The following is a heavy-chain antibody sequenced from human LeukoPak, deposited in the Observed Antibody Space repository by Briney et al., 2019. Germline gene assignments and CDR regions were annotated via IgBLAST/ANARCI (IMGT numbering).Heavy chain of an antibody. V-gene: IGHV4-34*01. CDR3: ARMYTNYAPLDY. CDR2: IYHSGGT. J-gene: IGHJ4*02. D-gene: IGHD1-7*01. CDR1: GGSFSGYY. Sequence: SETLPLTCAVYGGSFSGYYWSRIRQPPGKGLEWIGEIYHSGGTNYNPSLKSRVTISVDTSKNQFSLKLSSVTAADTAVYYCARMYTNYAPLDYWGQGTLVTVSS.